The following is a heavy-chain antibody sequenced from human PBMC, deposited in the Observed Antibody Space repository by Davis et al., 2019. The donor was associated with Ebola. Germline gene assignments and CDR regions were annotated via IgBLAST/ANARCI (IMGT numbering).Heavy chain of an antibody. CDR1: GYSFTSYG. CDR2: ISAYNGNT. D-gene: IGHD3-10*01. CDR3: ARDMGMVQEANWFDP. Sequence: ASVKVSCKASGYSFTSYGISWVRQAPGQGLEWMGWISAYNGNTNYAQKLQGRVTMTTDTSTSTAYMELRSLRSDDTAVYYCARDMGMVQEANWFDPWGQGTLVTVSS. J-gene: IGHJ5*02. V-gene: IGHV1-18*01.